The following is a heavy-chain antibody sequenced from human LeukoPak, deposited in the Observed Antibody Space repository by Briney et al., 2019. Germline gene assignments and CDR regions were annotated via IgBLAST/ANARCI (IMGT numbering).Heavy chain of an antibody. J-gene: IGHJ4*02. Sequence: PGRSLRLSCAASGFTFSSYGMHWVRQAPGEGLEWVAVISYDGSNKYYADSVKGRFTISRDNSKNTLYLQMNSLRAEDTAVYYWALLCSGCTQDFDYWGQGTLVTVSS. V-gene: IGHV3-30*03. CDR3: ALLCSGCTQDFDY. D-gene: IGHD3-10*01. CDR1: GFTFSSYG. CDR2: ISYDGSNK.